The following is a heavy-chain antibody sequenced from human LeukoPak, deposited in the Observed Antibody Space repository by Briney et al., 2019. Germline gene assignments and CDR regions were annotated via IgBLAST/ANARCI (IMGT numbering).Heavy chain of an antibody. Sequence: PGGSLRLSCAASGFTFSYYAMHWVRQAPGKGLEWVAVISYDGSNKYYADSVKGRFTIPRDNSKNTLFLQMNSLRAEDTAVYYCARVLNYYDSVGYYFSHWGQGTLVTVSS. CDR1: GFTFSYYA. CDR2: ISYDGSNK. CDR3: ARVLNYYDSVGYYFSH. V-gene: IGHV3-30-3*01. D-gene: IGHD3-22*01. J-gene: IGHJ4*02.